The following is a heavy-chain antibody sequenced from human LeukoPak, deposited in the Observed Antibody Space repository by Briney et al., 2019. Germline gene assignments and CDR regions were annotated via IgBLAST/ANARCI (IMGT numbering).Heavy chain of an antibody. CDR2: IWYDGSNK. Sequence: GRSLRLSCAASGFTFSSYGMHWVRQAPGKGLEWVAVIWYDGSNKYYADSVKGRFTISRDNSKNTLYLQMNSLRAEDTAVYYCARDPPRGSNTGYSSGWYVGVDHAFDIWGQGTMVTVSS. D-gene: IGHD6-19*01. CDR1: GFTFSSYG. CDR3: ARDPPRGSNTGYSSGWYVGVDHAFDI. V-gene: IGHV3-33*01. J-gene: IGHJ3*02.